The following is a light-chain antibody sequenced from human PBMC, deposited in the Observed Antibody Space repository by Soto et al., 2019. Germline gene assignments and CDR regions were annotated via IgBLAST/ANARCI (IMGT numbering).Light chain of an antibody. V-gene: IGKV1-5*03. CDR2: EAS. CDR3: QQYHSYPTWT. CDR1: QSIGRW. J-gene: IGKJ1*01. Sequence: DIQMTQSPSTLSASIGDRVTITCRASQSIGRWLAWYQQKPGKAPKFLMYEASTLESGVPSRFIGSGSGTEFTLTIISLQPYDFATYYCQQYHSYPTWTFGQGTKVEIK.